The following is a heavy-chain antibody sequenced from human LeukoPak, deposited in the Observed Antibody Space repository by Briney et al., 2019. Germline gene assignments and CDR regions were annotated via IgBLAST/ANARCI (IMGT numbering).Heavy chain of an antibody. CDR3: ARDSLRLDSGYDY. V-gene: IGHV4-59*01. CDR2: IYYSGST. J-gene: IGHJ4*02. D-gene: IGHD5-12*01. Sequence: PSETLSLTCTVSGGSISSYYWSWIRQPPGNGLEWIGYIYYSGSTNYNPSLKSRVTISVDTSKNQFSLKLSSVTAADTAVYYCARDSLRLDSGYDYWGQGTLVTVSS. CDR1: GGSISSYY.